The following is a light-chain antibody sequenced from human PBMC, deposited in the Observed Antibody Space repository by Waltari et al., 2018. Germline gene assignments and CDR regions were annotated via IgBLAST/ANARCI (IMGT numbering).Light chain of an antibody. CDR1: QSVSSY. Sequence: EIVLTQSPATLSLSPGDRATLSCRASQSVSSYLAWYQQNPGQAPRLLIYDASNRATGIPARFSGSGSGTDFTLTISSLEPEDFAVYYCQQRSNWPGTFGQGTKVEIK. CDR2: DAS. V-gene: IGKV3-11*01. CDR3: QQRSNWPGT. J-gene: IGKJ1*01.